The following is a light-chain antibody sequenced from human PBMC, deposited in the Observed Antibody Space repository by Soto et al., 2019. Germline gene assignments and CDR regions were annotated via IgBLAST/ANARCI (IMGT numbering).Light chain of an antibody. CDR3: QQGYGTPFT. V-gene: IGKV1-39*01. Sequence: DIQMTQSPFSLSAAVGDRVTITGRASRSINIFLNWYQQKPGGAPKLLIYSASTLQTGVPSRFTGSGSGTDFTLSISSLQPEDTATYYCQQGYGTPFTFGQGTRLEI. CDR1: RSINIF. J-gene: IGKJ5*01. CDR2: SAS.